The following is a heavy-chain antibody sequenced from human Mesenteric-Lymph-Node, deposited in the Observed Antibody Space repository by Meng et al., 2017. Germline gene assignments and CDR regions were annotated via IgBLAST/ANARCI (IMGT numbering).Heavy chain of an antibody. CDR3: ARGRSDWFDP. CDR1: GGSFLGYY. CDR2: INHSGST. Sequence: QVQLESWGAGLLRPSGPRSLTCAVHGGSFLGYYWSWIRQPPGKWLEWIGEINHSGSTNYNPSLKSRVTISVDTSKNQFSLKLSSVTTADTAVYYCARGRSDWFDPWGQGTLVTVSS. J-gene: IGHJ5*02. V-gene: IGHV4-34*01.